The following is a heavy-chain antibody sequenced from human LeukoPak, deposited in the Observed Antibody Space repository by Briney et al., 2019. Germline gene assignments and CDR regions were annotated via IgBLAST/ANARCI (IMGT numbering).Heavy chain of an antibody. J-gene: IGHJ4*02. CDR1: GFTVSSNY. CDR2: IYSGGST. Sequence: PGGSLRLSCAASGFTVSSNYMSWVRQAPGKGLEWVSVIYSGGSTYYADSVKGRFTISRDNSKNTLYLQMNSLRAEDTAVYYCARVARPSYCSGGSCYSPPYFDYWGQGTLVTVSS. CDR3: ARVARPSYCSGGSCYSPPYFDY. V-gene: IGHV3-53*01. D-gene: IGHD2-15*01.